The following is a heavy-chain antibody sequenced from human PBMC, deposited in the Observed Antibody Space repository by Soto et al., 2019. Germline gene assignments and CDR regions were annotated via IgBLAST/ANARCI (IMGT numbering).Heavy chain of an antibody. J-gene: IGHJ4*02. D-gene: IGHD7-27*01. CDR3: AKNTFSLPLGKLLHYFDS. V-gene: IGHV4-59*01. CDR1: GASIRSTY. Sequence: SETLCLTCTVSGASIRSTYWSWIRQSPGKGLEWIGYIYYSGTTNYNPSLKNRVTISVDTSKNQLSLNLTSVTAADTAVYYCAKNTFSLPLGKLLHYFDSRGQGTLVIVSS. CDR2: IYYSGTT.